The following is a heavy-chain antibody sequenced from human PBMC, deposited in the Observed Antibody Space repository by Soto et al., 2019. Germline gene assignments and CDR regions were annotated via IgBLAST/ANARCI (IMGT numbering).Heavy chain of an antibody. V-gene: IGHV1-46*01. CDR2: VNPSGYTS. CDR3: ARDLHGAFTTMVY. J-gene: IGHJ4*02. D-gene: IGHD5-18*01. CDR1: GYTFIDYY. Sequence: QVQMLQSGAEVKKPGASVKVSCKASGYTFIDYYIHWVRQAPGQGLEWMGIVNPSGYTSTLAQKFQGRLTVTSDTSTSTVYMELGSLASEDTAVYYCARDLHGAFTTMVYWGQGTLVTFSS.